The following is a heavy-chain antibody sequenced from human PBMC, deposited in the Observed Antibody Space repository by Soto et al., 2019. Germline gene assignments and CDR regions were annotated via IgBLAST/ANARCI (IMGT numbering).Heavy chain of an antibody. Sequence: SETLSLTCAVSSGSISSSNWWSWVRQPPGKGLEWIGEIYHSGSTNYNPSLKSRVTISVDKSKNQFSLKLSSVTAADTAVYYCARGGSSSSGGWAYYYYYYMDVWGKGTTVTVSS. J-gene: IGHJ6*03. CDR1: SGSISSSNW. CDR3: ARGGSSSSGGWAYYYYYYMDV. CDR2: IYHSGST. D-gene: IGHD6-6*01. V-gene: IGHV4-4*02.